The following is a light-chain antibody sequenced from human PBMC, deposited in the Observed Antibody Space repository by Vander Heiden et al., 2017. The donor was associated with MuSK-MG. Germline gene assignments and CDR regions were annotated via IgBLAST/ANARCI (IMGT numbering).Light chain of an antibody. J-gene: IGLJ1*01. V-gene: IGLV3-1*01. Sequence: SYELTQPPSVSVSPARTASITRSGHKFGNQYACLYQQKPGQSTVLVIYEDTKRPSGIPERFSGSNSGNTATLTISGAQDMDEADYYCQAWDPSTGGKYVFGTGTKVSVL. CDR3: QAWDPSTGGKYV. CDR1: KFGNQY. CDR2: EDT.